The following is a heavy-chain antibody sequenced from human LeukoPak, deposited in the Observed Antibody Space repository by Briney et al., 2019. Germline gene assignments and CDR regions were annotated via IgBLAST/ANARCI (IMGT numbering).Heavy chain of an antibody. D-gene: IGHD2-2*01. Sequence: SQTLSLTCAISGDSVSSNSAAWNWIRQSPSRGLEWLGRTYYRSKWYNDYAVSVKSRITINPDTSKNQFSLQLNSVTPEDTAVYYCARMFPAAYPDYYYYMDVWGKGTTVTVSS. J-gene: IGHJ6*03. V-gene: IGHV6-1*01. CDR3: ARMFPAAYPDYYYYMDV. CDR1: GDSVSSNSAA. CDR2: TYYRSKWYN.